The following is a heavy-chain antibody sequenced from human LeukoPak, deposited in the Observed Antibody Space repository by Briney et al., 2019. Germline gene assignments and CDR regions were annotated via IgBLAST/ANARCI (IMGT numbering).Heavy chain of an antibody. CDR2: IYYSGST. CDR3: ARHSPYYFDY. J-gene: IGHJ4*02. CDR1: GGSVSSGSYY. Sequence: SETLSLTCTVSGGSVSSGSYYWSWLRQPPGKGLEWIGYIYYSGSTNYNPSLKSRVTISVDTSKNQFSLKLSSVTAADTAVYYCARHSPYYFDYWGQGTLVTVSS. V-gene: IGHV4-61*01.